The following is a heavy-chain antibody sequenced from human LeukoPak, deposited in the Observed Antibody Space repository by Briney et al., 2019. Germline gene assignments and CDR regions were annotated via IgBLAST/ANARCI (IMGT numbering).Heavy chain of an antibody. CDR2: ISVSGGST. J-gene: IGHJ5*02. CDR3: AKDHPLQYGSLGWFDP. V-gene: IGHV3-23*01. CDR1: GFTFSSYA. D-gene: IGHD5-24*01. Sequence: GGSLRLSCAASGFTFSSYAMSWVRQAPGKGLEWVSLISVSGGSTYNADSVKGQFTISRDNSKNKLYLQMISLRADDTAVYYCAKDHPLQYGSLGWFDPWGQGTLVTVSS.